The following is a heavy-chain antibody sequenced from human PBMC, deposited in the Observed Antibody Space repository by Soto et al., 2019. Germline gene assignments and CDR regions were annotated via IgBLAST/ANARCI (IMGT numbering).Heavy chain of an antibody. Sequence: RPSVKVSCKASGYTFTSYGISWVRQAPGQGLEWMGWISAYNGNTNYAQKLQGRVTMTTDTSTSTAYMELRSLRSDDTAVYYCARWDSSSWPPPGYYGMDVWGQGTTVTVSS. CDR3: ARWDSSSWPPPGYYGMDV. J-gene: IGHJ6*02. CDR1: GYTFTSYG. V-gene: IGHV1-18*01. CDR2: ISAYNGNT. D-gene: IGHD6-13*01.